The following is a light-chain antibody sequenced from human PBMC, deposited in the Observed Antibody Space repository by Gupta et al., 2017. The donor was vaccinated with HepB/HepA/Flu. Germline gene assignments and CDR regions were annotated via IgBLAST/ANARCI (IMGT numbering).Light chain of an antibody. V-gene: IGLV1-40*01. CDR1: SSNIGAGYD. J-gene: IGLJ2*01. CDR2: GNS. CDR3: QSYDSSLSGYVV. Sequence: QSVLTQPHSVSGAPGQRVTISCTGSSSNIGAGYDVHWYQQLPGTAPKLLIYGNSNRPSGVPDRFSGSKSGTSASLATTGLQAEEEADYYCQSYDSSLSGYVVFGGGTKLTVL.